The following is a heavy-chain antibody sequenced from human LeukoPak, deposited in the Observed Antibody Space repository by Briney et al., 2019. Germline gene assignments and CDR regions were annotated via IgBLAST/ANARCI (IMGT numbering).Heavy chain of an antibody. Sequence: GGSLRLSCAAAGYTVSSNYMSWVRQAPGRGLEWVSVIYTSGSTYYADSVKGRFTISRDNSKNTLYLQMNSLRAEDTAVYYCAKKGYYDGSGYYMYYFDHWGRGTLVTVSS. CDR1: GYTVSSNY. CDR3: AKKGYYDGSGYYMYYFDH. D-gene: IGHD3-22*01. J-gene: IGHJ4*02. CDR2: IYTSGST. V-gene: IGHV3-53*01.